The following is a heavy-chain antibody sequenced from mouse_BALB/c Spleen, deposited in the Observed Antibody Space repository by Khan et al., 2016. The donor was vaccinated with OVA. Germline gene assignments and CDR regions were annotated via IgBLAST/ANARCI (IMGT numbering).Heavy chain of an antibody. CDR2: ISTYYGDV. J-gene: IGHJ3*01. CDR1: GYTFTDFT. CDR3: ARGGGGDRFAY. V-gene: IGHV1S137*01. Sequence: LVRPGVSVKISCKGSGYTFTDFTMHWVKQSPTKSLEWIGVISTYYGDVTYNQKFKDKATMTVDKSSSTAYMELARLTSEDSAIYYCARGGGGDRFAYWGQGTLVTVSA.